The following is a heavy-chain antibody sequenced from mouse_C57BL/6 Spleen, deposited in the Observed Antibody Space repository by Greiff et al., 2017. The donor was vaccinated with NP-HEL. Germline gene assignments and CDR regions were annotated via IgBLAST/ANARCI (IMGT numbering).Heavy chain of an antibody. V-gene: IGHV3-6*01. CDR3: ARGYDYNYWYFDV. Sequence: EVQLQESGPGLVKPSQSLSLTCSVTGYSITSGYYWNWIRQFPGNKLEWMGYISYDGSNNYNPSLKNRISITRDTSKNQFFLKLNSVTTEDTATYYCARGYDYNYWYFDVWGTGTTVTVSS. CDR2: ISYDGSN. J-gene: IGHJ1*03. CDR1: GYSITSGYY. D-gene: IGHD2-4*01.